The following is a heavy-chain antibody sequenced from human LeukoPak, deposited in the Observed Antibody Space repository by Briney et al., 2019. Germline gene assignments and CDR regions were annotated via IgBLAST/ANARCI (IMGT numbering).Heavy chain of an antibody. V-gene: IGHV3-7*02. CDR3: ARFKTPGIAVAGTGGDYFDY. CDR2: IKQDGSEK. Sequence: GGSLRLSCAASGFTFSSYWMSWVRQAPGKGLEWVANIKQDGSEKYYVDSVKGRFTISRDNARNLLYLQMNSLRAEDTAVYYCARFKTPGIAVAGTGGDYFDYWGQGTLVTVSS. J-gene: IGHJ4*02. D-gene: IGHD6-19*01. CDR1: GFTFSSYW.